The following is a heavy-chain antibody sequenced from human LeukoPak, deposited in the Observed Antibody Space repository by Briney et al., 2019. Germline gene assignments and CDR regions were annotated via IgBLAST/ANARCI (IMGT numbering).Heavy chain of an antibody. CDR3: ATNTGFDF. CDR1: GFTFSTYG. CDR2: IIASGART. D-gene: IGHD5-18*01. V-gene: IGHV3-23*01. J-gene: IGHJ4*02. Sequence: GGSLRLSCAASGFTFSTYGMSRVRQAPGKGLEWVSTIIASGARTNYADSVKGRLTISRDNSKNTLYLQMNSLRAEDTAVYYCATNTGFDFWGQGTLVTVSS.